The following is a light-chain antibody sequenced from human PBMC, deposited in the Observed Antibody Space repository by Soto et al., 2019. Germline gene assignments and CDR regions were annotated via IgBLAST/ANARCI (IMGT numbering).Light chain of an antibody. J-gene: IGLJ2*01. CDR1: SSDIGGYNS. V-gene: IGLV2-14*01. Sequence: QSALTQPASVSGSPGQSITISCTGNSSDIGGYNSVSWYQQHPGKAPKLMIYEVRNRPSGVSNRFSGSKSGNTASLTISGLQAEDEAHYYCSSYTSSSTLVVFGGGTKLTVL. CDR2: EVR. CDR3: SSYTSSSTLVV.